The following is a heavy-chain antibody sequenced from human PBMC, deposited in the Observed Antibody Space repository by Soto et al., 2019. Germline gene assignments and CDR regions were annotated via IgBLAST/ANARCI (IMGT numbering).Heavy chain of an antibody. V-gene: IGHV1-69*12. CDR1: GGSLSNFG. CDR2: IIPVFGTP. CDR3: ARGDATKIVVTTYYAMDV. J-gene: IGHJ6*02. Sequence: QVQLVQSGAEVKKPGSSVKVSCTASGGSLSNFGISWVRQAPGQGLEWMGAIIPVFGTPNYAQKFQDRVTITADESTTKVYMEVRSLTSEDTAVYYCARGDATKIVVTTYYAMDVWGQGTTVTVSS. D-gene: IGHD3-22*01.